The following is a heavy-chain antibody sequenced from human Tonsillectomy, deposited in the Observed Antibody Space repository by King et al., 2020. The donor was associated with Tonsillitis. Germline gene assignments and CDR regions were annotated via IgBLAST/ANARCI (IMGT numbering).Heavy chain of an antibody. V-gene: IGHV4-39*07. CDR3: ASVNVPFYYDSSGYYLGD. D-gene: IGHD3-22*01. CDR2: IYYSGST. J-gene: IGHJ4*02. Sequence: QLQESGPGLVKPSETLSLTCTVSGGSISSSSYYWGWIRQPPGQGLEWIGTIYYSGSTYYNPSLKSRVTISVETSENQLSLKLSSVTAADTAVYYCASVNVPFYYDSSGYYLGDWGQGTLVTVSS. CDR1: GGSISSSSYY.